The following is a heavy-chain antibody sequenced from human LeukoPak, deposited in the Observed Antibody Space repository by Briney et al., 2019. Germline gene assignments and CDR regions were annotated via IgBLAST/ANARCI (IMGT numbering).Heavy chain of an antibody. J-gene: IGHJ6*02. CDR1: GGTFSSYA. D-gene: IGHD6-6*01. V-gene: IGHV1-69*13. Sequence: ASVKVSCKASGGTFSSYAISWVRQAPGQGLEWMGGIIPIFGTANYAQKFQGRVTITADESTSTAYMELSSLRSEDTAVYYCARFEYSSSEGVYYYYYGMDVWGQGTTVTVSS. CDR3: ARFEYSSSEGVYYYYYGMDV. CDR2: IIPIFGTA.